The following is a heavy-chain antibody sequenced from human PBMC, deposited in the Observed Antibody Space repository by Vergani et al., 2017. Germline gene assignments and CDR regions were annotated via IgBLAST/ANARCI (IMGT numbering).Heavy chain of an antibody. CDR2: ISSSSSYI. J-gene: IGHJ4*02. V-gene: IGHV3-21*01. D-gene: IGHD3-10*01. Sequence: EVQLVESGGGLVKPGGSLRLSCAASGFTFSSYSMNWVRQAPGKGLEWVSSISSSSSYIYYADSVKGRFTISRANAKNSLYLQINSLRAEDTAVYYCARRATITMVRSLDYWGQGSLVTVSS. CDR3: ARRATITMVRSLDY. CDR1: GFTFSSYS.